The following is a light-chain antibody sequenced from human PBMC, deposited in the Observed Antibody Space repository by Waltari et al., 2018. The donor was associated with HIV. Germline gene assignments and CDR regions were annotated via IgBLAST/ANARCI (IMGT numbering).Light chain of an antibody. V-gene: IGLV2-14*01. Sequence: QSAMTQPASVSGSPGQAITISCTGTSSDVGGAKYVSWYQQHPGKAPKLMIVDVSNRPSAFSSPFSGSNSGNPPSLTISGLQAEDEADYYGSSYTLSSPLVCGGGTGLTVL. J-gene: IGLJ3*02. CDR2: DVS. CDR3: SSYTLSSPLV. CDR1: SSDVGGAKY.